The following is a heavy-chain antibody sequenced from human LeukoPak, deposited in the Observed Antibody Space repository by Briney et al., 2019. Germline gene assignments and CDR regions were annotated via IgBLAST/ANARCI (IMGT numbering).Heavy chain of an antibody. Sequence: GGSLRLSCAASGFTIGSYAMSWVRQAPGKGLEWVSGISGSGGSTYYADSVKGRFTISRDNSKNTLYLQMNSLRAEDTAVYYCAKLLYYYDGSGYNTPPFFDYWGQGTLVTVSS. CDR2: ISGSGGST. D-gene: IGHD3-22*01. CDR3: AKLLYYYDGSGYNTPPFFDY. J-gene: IGHJ4*02. CDR1: GFTIGSYA. V-gene: IGHV3-23*01.